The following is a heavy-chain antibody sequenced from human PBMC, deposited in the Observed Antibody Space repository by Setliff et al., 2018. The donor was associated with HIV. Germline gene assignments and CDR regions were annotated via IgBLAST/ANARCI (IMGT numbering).Heavy chain of an antibody. Sequence: ETLSLSCAASGFAFSTYAMSWVRQAPGKGLEWVSIVSGSAFSTYYADSVKGRFTISRDNSKNALYLQMDSLRAEDTAIYYCTKVGPTYNYDSSGYYRWGGFDIWGQGTMVTVSS. CDR3: TKVGPTYNYDSSGYYRWGGFDI. J-gene: IGHJ3*02. CDR1: GFAFSTYA. D-gene: IGHD3-22*01. V-gene: IGHV3-23*01. CDR2: VSGSAFST.